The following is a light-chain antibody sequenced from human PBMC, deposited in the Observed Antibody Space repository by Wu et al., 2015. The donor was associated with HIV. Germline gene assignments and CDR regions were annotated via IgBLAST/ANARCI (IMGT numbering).Light chain of an antibody. CDR2: DAS. CDR1: QSVSSY. CDR3: QQRSNWPKT. Sequence: EIALTQSPATLSLSPGERATLSCRASQSVSSYLAWYQQKPGQAPRLLIYDASNRATGIPARFSGSGSGTDFTLTISSLEPEDFAVYYCQQRSNWPKTFGQGTKVEMK. J-gene: IGKJ1*01. V-gene: IGKV3-11*01.